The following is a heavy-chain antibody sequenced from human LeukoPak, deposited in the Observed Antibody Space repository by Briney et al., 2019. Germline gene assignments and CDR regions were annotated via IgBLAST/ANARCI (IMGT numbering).Heavy chain of an antibody. V-gene: IGHV3-23*01. CDR3: ARDARELRGDY. J-gene: IGHJ4*02. D-gene: IGHD1-7*01. CDR2: FDGNGPNT. Sequence: GGSLRLSCAASGFTFSSFAMTWVRQAPGKGLEWVSGFDGNGPNTYYADSVKGRFTISRDNAKNSLYLQMNSLRAEDTAVYYCARDARELRGDYWGQGTLVTVSS. CDR1: GFTFSSFA.